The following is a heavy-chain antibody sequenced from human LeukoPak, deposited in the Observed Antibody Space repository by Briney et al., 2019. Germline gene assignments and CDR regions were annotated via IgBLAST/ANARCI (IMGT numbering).Heavy chain of an antibody. D-gene: IGHD1-26*01. CDR3: ARDMGGSSPSGAFDI. V-gene: IGHV1-69*13. J-gene: IGHJ3*02. Sequence: SVRVSCKASGGTFSSYALSWVRQAPGHGREWMGGIIHIFGTANYAQKFQGSVTITADESTSTDYMELSSLRSEDKAVYYCARDMGGSSPSGAFDIWGQGTMVTVSS. CDR1: GGTFSSYA. CDR2: IIHIFGTA.